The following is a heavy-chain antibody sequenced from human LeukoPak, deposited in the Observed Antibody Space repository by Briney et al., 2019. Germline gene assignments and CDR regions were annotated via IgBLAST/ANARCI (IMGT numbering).Heavy chain of an antibody. CDR1: GYTFTTYD. D-gene: IGHD1-26*01. CDR2: MNPNSGNT. Sequence: GASVKVSCKAPGYTFTTYDINWVRQAAGQGREWMGWMNPNSGNTGYAQKFQGRVTVTRDTSISTAYMELSSLRSEDTAVYYCARAVIVGTIQFDYWGQGTLVTVSS. V-gene: IGHV1-8*01. CDR3: ARAVIVGTIQFDY. J-gene: IGHJ4*02.